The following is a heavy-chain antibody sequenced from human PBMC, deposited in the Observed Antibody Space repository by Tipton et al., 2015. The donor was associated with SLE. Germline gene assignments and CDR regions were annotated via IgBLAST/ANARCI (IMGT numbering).Heavy chain of an antibody. V-gene: IGHV4-59*11. CDR2: ISYRVST. CDR1: GGSTNSHS. Sequence: TLSLTCTVSGGSTNSHSWSWIRQPPGKGLEWIGYISYRVSTYYNPSLRSRVTISVDTSKNQFSLQLSSVTAADTAVYYCARDYFEGGLRVSAFNIWGQGTMVTVSS. J-gene: IGHJ3*02. D-gene: IGHD2-21*01. CDR3: ARDYFEGGLRVSAFNI.